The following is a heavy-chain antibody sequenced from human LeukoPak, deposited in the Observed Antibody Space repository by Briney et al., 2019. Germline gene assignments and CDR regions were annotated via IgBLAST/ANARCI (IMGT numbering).Heavy chain of an antibody. CDR3: ARAVIIAAAGNWFDP. Sequence: SETLSLTCTVSGGSISSYYWSWIRQPPGKGLEWIGYIYYSGSTNYNPSLKSRFTISVDTSKNQFSLELSSVTAADTAVYYCARAVIIAAAGNWFDPWGQGTLVTVSS. CDR2: IYYSGST. V-gene: IGHV4-59*01. J-gene: IGHJ5*02. CDR1: GGSISSYY. D-gene: IGHD6-13*01.